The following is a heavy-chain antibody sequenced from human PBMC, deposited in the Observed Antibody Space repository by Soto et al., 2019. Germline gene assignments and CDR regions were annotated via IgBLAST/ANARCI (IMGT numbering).Heavy chain of an antibody. CDR1: GGSISSHRFY. J-gene: IGHJ5*02. Sequence: SETLSLTCTVSGGSISSHRFYWGWIRQPPGKGLEWIGSIYYSGGTYYNPSLKSRVTISVDTSKNQFSLNLSSVTAADTAVYYCARGPQGNWFDPWGQETLVTVSS. V-gene: IGHV4-39*01. CDR3: ARGPQGNWFDP. CDR2: IYYSGGT.